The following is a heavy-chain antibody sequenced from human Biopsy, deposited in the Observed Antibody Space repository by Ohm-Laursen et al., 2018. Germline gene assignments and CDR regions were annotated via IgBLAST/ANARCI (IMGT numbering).Heavy chain of an antibody. D-gene: IGHD4-23*01. CDR1: GFTFSDSA. J-gene: IGHJ4*02. V-gene: IGHV3-73*01. CDR3: TTYDNSGDYRDY. CDR2: IRSKVNNYAT. Sequence: GSLRLSCTASGFTFSDSAMHWVRQASGKGLEWIGRIRSKVNNYATAYAASVTGRFTISRDDSKNTAYLQMNSLKTEDTAVYYCTTYDNSGDYRDYWGQGTQVTVSS.